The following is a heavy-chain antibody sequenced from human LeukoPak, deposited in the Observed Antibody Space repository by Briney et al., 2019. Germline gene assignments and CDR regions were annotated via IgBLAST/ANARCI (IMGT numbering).Heavy chain of an antibody. CDR3: ARGSQWLTHFDY. V-gene: IGHV3-7*01. CDR1: GFTCSSYW. D-gene: IGHD6-19*01. J-gene: IGHJ4*02. Sequence: PGGSLRLSCAVSGFTCSSYWMSWVRQAPGKGLEWVANIKQDGSEKYYVDSVKGRFTISRDNAKNSLYLQMNSLRAEDTAVYYCARGSQWLTHFDYWGQGTLVTVSS. CDR2: IKQDGSEK.